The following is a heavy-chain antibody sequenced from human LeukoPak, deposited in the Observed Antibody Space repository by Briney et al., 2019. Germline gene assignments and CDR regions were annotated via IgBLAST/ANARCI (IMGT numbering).Heavy chain of an antibody. D-gene: IGHD3-22*01. Sequence: ASVKVSCKASGGTFSSYAISWVRQAPGQGLEWMGRIIPILGIANYAQKFQGRVTITADKSTSTAYMELSSLRSEDTAVYYCARVRDYYDSSGYFDYWGQGTLVTVSS. CDR1: GGTFSSYA. CDR2: IIPILGIA. CDR3: ARVRDYYDSSGYFDY. J-gene: IGHJ4*02. V-gene: IGHV1-69*04.